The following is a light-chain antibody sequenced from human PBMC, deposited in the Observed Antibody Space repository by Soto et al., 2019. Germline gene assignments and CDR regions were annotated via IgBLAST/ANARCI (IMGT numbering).Light chain of an antibody. CDR2: TDN. V-gene: IGLV1-44*01. J-gene: IGLJ1*01. CDR1: SSNIGSNA. Sequence: QSVLTQPPSASGTPGQRVTISCSGSSSNIGSNAVNWYQQFPGTAPKLLIYTDNQRPSGVPDRFSGSKSGTSASLALSGLQSEDEADYFCAAWDGSLNAYVFGTGTKVTVL. CDR3: AAWDGSLNAYV.